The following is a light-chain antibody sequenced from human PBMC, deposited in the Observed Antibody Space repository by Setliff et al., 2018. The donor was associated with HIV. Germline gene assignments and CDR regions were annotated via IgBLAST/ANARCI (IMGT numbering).Light chain of an antibody. V-gene: IGKV1-39*01. CDR2: VAS. J-gene: IGKJ4*01. CDR1: QDIRTH. Sequence: DIQMTQSPSSVSASVGDRVTITCRASQDIRTHLNWYQQNPGKAPKLLIYVASNLQSGVPSRFSGSGSGTHFTLTISSLQPEDLATYYCQHNSSPPQVTFGGGTKVDIK. CDR3: QHNSSPPQVT.